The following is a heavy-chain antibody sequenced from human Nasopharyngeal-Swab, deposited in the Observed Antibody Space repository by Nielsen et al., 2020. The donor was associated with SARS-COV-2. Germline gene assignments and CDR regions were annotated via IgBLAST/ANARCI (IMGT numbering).Heavy chain of an antibody. CDR3: AKGGGRDYYDSSGYYRADYYYGMDV. J-gene: IGHJ6*02. CDR2: ISGSGGST. CDR1: GFTFSSYA. D-gene: IGHD3-22*01. Sequence: GESLKISCAASGFTFSSYAMSWVRQAPGTGLEWVSAISGSGGSTYYADSVKGRFTISRDNSKNTLYLQMNSLRAEDTAVYYCAKGGGRDYYDSSGYYRADYYYGMDVWGQGTTVTVSS. V-gene: IGHV3-23*01.